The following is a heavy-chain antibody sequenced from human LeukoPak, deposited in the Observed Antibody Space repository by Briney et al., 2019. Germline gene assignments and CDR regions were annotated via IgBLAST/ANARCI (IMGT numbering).Heavy chain of an antibody. V-gene: IGHV4-61*02. CDR1: GGSISSGSYY. Sequence: PSETLSLTCTVSGGSISSGSYYWSWIRQPAGKGLEWIGRIYTSGSTNYNPSLKSRVTISVDTSKKQFSLKLSSVTAADTAVYYCATGDSGSYYYWGQGTLVTVSS. J-gene: IGHJ4*02. D-gene: IGHD1-26*01. CDR3: ATGDSGSYYY. CDR2: IYTSGST.